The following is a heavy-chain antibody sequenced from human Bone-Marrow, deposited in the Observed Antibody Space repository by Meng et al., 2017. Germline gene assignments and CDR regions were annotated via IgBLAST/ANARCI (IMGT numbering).Heavy chain of an antibody. CDR1: GFIFDNYA. V-gene: IGHV3-9*01. Sequence: SLKISCEGSGFIFDNYAMHWVRQVPGKGLEWVSGVSWNSGTLGYADSVKGRFTISRDNAKNSLYLQMNSLRAEDTALYYCAKAPSLGLSFGWFDPWGHGNRV. J-gene: IGHJ5*02. CDR3: AKAPSLGLSFGWFDP. D-gene: IGHD3-16*02. CDR2: VSWNSGTL.